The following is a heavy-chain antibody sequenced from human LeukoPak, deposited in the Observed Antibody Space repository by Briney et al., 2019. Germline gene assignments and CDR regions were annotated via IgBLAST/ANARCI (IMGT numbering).Heavy chain of an antibody. CDR1: GYSFTNYW. CDR2: IYPGDSDT. J-gene: IGHJ4*02. V-gene: IGHV5-51*01. CDR3: ARRYYYDSSGYYDDY. Sequence: GESLKISCKGSGYSFTNYWIGWVRQMPGKGLEWMGIIYPGDSDTRYSPSFQGQVTISADKSTSTAYLQWSSLKASDSAMYYCARRYYYDSSGYYDDYWGQGTLVTVSS. D-gene: IGHD3-22*01.